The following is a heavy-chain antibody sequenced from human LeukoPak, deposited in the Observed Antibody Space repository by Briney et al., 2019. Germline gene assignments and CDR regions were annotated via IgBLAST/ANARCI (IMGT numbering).Heavy chain of an antibody. V-gene: IGHV1-3*01. CDR1: GYTFTSYA. Sequence: ASVKVSCKASGYTFTSYAMHWVRQAPGQRLEWMGWINAGNGNTKYSQKFQGRVTITRDTSASTAYMELSSLRSEDTAVYYCARDIVVVVAATRGFDYWGQGTLVTVSS. CDR3: ARDIVVVVAATRGFDY. J-gene: IGHJ4*02. CDR2: INAGNGNT. D-gene: IGHD2-15*01.